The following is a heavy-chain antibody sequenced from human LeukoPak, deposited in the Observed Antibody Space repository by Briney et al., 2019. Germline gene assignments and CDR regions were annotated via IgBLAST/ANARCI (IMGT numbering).Heavy chain of an antibody. V-gene: IGHV4-39*01. Sequence: SETLSLTCTVSGGSIRSTDYYWGWVRQPPGKGLEWIGSIYYSGSTYYNPSLKSRVTISVDTSKNLFSLKLNSVTAADTAVYYCARTLYDILTASYFVSSQLFDTWGQGTLVTASS. CDR1: GGSIRSTDYY. J-gene: IGHJ4*02. CDR3: ARTLYDILTASYFVSSQLFDT. D-gene: IGHD3-9*01. CDR2: IYYSGST.